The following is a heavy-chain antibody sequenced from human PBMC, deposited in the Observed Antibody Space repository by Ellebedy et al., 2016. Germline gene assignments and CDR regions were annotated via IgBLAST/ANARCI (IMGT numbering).Heavy chain of an antibody. D-gene: IGHD3-10*01. CDR2: ISGSGGST. CDR1: GFTFSSYA. CDR3: AKDSYYGSGSYYRPFDY. V-gene: IGHV3-23*01. Sequence: GESLKISCAASGFTFSSYAMSWVRQAPGKGLEWVSAISGSGGSTYYADSVKGRFTISRDNSKNTLYLQMNSLRAEDTAVYYCAKDSYYGSGSYYRPFDYWGQGTLVTVSS. J-gene: IGHJ4*02.